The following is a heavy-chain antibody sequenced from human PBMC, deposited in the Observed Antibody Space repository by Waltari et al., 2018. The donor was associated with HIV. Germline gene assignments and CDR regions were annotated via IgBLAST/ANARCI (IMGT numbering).Heavy chain of an antibody. V-gene: IGHV5-51*01. J-gene: IGHJ1*01. Sequence: EVQLVQSRKEIKKPGESLKISCKGSGYKFNTYWIGWLRQMPGKGLEWMGINHPENPDTRDILSAQGQVTISAETSVTTAYLHWRSLKASDTAKYYCVVGPHYFDGPEGRGRLDYFQNWGQGTLVTVSS. CDR1: GYKFNTYW. CDR3: VVGPHYFDGPEGRGRLDYFQN. CDR2: NHPENPDT. D-gene: IGHD3-9*01.